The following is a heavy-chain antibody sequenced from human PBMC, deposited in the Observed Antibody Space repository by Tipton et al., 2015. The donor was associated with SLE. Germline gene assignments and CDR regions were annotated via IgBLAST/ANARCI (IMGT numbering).Heavy chain of an antibody. J-gene: IGHJ4*02. V-gene: IGHV4-59*12. Sequence: TLSLTCTVFGGSISSYYWSWIRQPPGKGLEWIGYIFHSGSTNSNPSLKSRVAMSLDTSKNQFSLRLSSVSTADTVVYYCARGSDYYGYFEYWGQGVLVTVSS. CDR1: GGSISSYY. CDR2: IFHSGST. D-gene: IGHD3-16*01. CDR3: ARGSDYYGYFEY.